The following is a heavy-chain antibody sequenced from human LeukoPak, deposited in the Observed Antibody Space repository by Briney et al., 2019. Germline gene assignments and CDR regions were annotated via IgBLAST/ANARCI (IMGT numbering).Heavy chain of an antibody. V-gene: IGHV4-34*01. CDR1: GGSFSDYF. D-gene: IGHD2-21*02. J-gene: IGHJ3*01. Sequence: SETLSLMCSVYGGSFSDYFWGWIRQPPGKGLEWIGEIDDGGNTNYNPSFMSRVIVAMERSKKQFSLVMRSVTAADTAVYYCARFSKITWGDWGDAFDVWGQGATVIVSS. CDR3: ARFSKITWGDWGDAFDV. CDR2: IDDGGNT.